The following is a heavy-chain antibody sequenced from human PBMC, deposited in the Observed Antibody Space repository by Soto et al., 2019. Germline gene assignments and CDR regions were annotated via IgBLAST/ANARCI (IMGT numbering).Heavy chain of an antibody. CDR2: VSYDGSVK. CDR3: ARGYYDILTGFSFWYFDL. J-gene: IGHJ2*01. Sequence: ESGGGVGQPGRSLRLSCAASGFTFSTYSMHWVRQAPGKGLDWVAVVSYDGSVKYYADSVKGRFTISRDNSKNTLYLQMNCLRTEDTDVYYCARGYYDILTGFSFWYFDLWGRGTLLTVSS. V-gene: IGHV3-30-3*01. D-gene: IGHD3-9*01. CDR1: GFTFSTYS.